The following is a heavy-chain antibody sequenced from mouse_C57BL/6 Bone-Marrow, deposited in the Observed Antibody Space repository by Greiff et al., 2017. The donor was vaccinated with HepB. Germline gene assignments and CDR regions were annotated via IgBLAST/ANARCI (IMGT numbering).Heavy chain of an antibody. D-gene: IGHD2-3*01. CDR3: AREDDAFDY. J-gene: IGHJ2*01. V-gene: IGHV1-82*01. Sequence: QVQLKQSGPELVKPGASVKISCKASGYAFSSSWMNWVKQRPGKGLEWIGRIYPGDGDTYYNGKFKGKATLTADKSSSTAYMQLSSLTSEDAAVYFCAREDDAFDYWGQGTTLTVSS. CDR1: GYAFSSSW. CDR2: IYPGDGDT.